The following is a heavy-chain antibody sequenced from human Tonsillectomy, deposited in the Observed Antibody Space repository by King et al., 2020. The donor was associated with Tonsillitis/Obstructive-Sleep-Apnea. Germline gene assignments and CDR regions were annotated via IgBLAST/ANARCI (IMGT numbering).Heavy chain of an antibody. CDR1: GFTFSSYA. V-gene: IGHV3-30*01. D-gene: IGHD2-2*01. Sequence: QVQLVESGGGVVQPGRSLRLSCAASGFTFSSYAMHWVRQAPGKGLEWVAVISYDGSNKYYADSVKGRFTISRDNSKNTLYLQMNSLRAEDTAVYYCARDPVARVDRYCSSTSCYEIYFDYWGQGTLVTVSS. J-gene: IGHJ4*02. CDR2: ISYDGSNK. CDR3: ARDPVARVDRYCSSTSCYEIYFDY.